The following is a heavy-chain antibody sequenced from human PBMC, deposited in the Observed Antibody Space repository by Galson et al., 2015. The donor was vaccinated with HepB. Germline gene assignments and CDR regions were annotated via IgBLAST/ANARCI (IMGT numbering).Heavy chain of an antibody. CDR2: ISWDGGST. CDR1: GFTFDDYT. D-gene: IGHD3-22*01. CDR3: AKDSGSSGYYHY. V-gene: IGHV3-43*01. J-gene: IGHJ4*02. Sequence: SLRLSCAASGFTFDDYTMHWVRQAPGKGLEWVSLISWDGGSTYYADSVKGRFTISRDNSKNSLYLQMNSLRTEDTALYYCAKDSGSSGYYHYWGQGTLVTVSS.